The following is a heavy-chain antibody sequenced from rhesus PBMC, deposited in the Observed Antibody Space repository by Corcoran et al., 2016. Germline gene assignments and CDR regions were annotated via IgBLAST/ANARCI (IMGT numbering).Heavy chain of an antibody. CDR3: ARGGYNWNYPPDY. V-gene: IGHV3-201*01. CDR2: INWSGGST. J-gene: IGHJ4*01. CDR1: GFTFDDYA. Sequence: EVQLVESGGGVVQPGGSLRLSCAASGFTFDDYAMHWVRQAPGKGLELVSGINWSGGSTYYTDYVKGQFTISRDNAKNSLYLQMGSLRAEDTALYYCARGGYNWNYPPDYWGQGVLVTVSS. D-gene: IGHD1-26*01.